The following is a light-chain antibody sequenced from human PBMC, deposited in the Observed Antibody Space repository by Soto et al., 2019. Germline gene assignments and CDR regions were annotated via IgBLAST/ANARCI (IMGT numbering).Light chain of an antibody. V-gene: IGKV3-20*01. J-gene: IGKJ1*01. CDR1: QSVNNNY. CDR2: GAS. Sequence: EIVLTQSPGTLSLSPGERATLSCGTSQSVNNNYLAWYQQKPGQAPRLLIYGASSRATGIPDRFRGSGSGTDFTLIISRLEPEDFAVYYCQQYGTSGTLGQGTKVEIK. CDR3: QQYGTSGT.